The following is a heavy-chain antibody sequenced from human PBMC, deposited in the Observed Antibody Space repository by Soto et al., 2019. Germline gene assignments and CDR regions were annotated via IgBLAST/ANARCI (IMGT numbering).Heavy chain of an antibody. Sequence: QVQLVQSGAEVKKPGASVKVSCKASGYTFTSYGINCVRQAPGQGLEWMGWISAHNGRTNYAQKFQGRVTMTTDTSTSTAYMELRRLRSDDTAVYYCARGPYSSSWFDPWGQGSLVTVSS. CDR1: GYTFTSYG. D-gene: IGHD6-13*01. V-gene: IGHV1-18*01. J-gene: IGHJ5*02. CDR3: ARGPYSSSWFDP. CDR2: ISAHNGRT.